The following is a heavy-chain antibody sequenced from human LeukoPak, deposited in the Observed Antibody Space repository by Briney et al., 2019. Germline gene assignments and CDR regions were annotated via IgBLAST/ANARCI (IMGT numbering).Heavy chain of an antibody. D-gene: IGHD5-24*01. CDR2: IYYSGST. CDR3: ARDXMRWLRAFDX. V-gene: IGHV4-59*01. Sequence: PSETLSLTCTVSGGSISSYYWSWIRQPPGKGLEWIGYIYYSGSTNYNPSLKSRVTISVDTSKNQFSLKLSSVTAADTAVYYCARDXMRWLRAFDXXAQGTMVTVSS. CDR1: GGSISSYY. J-gene: IGHJ3*02.